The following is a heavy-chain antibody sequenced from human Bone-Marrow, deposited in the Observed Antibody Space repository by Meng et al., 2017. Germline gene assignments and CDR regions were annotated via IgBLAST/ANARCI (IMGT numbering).Heavy chain of an antibody. CDR2: INPKSGDT. J-gene: IGHJ4*02. D-gene: IGHD6-25*01. CDR1: GYNSPNYY. Sequence: LVASGDEVKKPGASVKVSCKPYGYNSPNYYVPWVRRAPGQGLEWMGRINPKSGDTHYAQKFQARVTMTGDTSISTAYMELSGLRSDDTAMYYCARDEDISAAGKLFGDYWGQGTLVTVSS. V-gene: IGHV1-2*06. CDR3: ARDEDISAAGKLFGDY.